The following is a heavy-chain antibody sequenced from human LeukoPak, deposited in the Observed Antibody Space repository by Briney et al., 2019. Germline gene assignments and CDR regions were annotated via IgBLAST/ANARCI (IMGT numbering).Heavy chain of an antibody. CDR3: ARGGGIAARGRGRRYFDC. V-gene: IGHV4-34*01. CDR2: INHSGST. CDR1: GGSFSGYY. D-gene: IGHD6-6*01. Sequence: PSETLSLTCAVYGGSFSGYYWSWIRQPPGKGLEWIGEINHSGSTNYNPSLKSRVTISVDTSKNQFSLKLSSVTAADTAVYYCARGGGIAARGRGRRYFDCWGQGTLVTVSS. J-gene: IGHJ4*02.